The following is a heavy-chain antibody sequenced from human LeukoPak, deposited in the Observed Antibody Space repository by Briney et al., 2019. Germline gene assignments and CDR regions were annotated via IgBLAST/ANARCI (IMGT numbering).Heavy chain of an antibody. CDR1: GYTFTGYY. Sequence: ASVKVSCKASGYTFTGYYMHWVRQAPGQGLEWMGWINPNSGGTNYAQKFQGWVTMTRDTSISTAYMELSRLRSDDTAVYYCARDLWESSSWYASGCGMDVWGQGTTVTVSS. J-gene: IGHJ6*02. D-gene: IGHD6-13*01. V-gene: IGHV1-2*04. CDR2: INPNSGGT. CDR3: ARDLWESSSWYASGCGMDV.